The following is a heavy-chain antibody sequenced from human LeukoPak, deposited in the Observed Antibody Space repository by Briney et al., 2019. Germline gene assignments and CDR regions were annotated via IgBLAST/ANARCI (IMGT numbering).Heavy chain of an antibody. CDR1: GFTFRSFA. Sequence: QPGGSLRLSCAASGFTFRSFAMSWVRQAPGKGLEWVSGIIGSGRTTFYADSVKGRFTISRDNSKNTLYLQMNSLRAEDTAIYYCAKKEGDTHFSWYMDVWGKGTTVTVSS. V-gene: IGHV3-23*01. CDR3: AKKEGDTHFSWYMDV. D-gene: IGHD2-21*01. CDR2: IIGSGRTT. J-gene: IGHJ6*03.